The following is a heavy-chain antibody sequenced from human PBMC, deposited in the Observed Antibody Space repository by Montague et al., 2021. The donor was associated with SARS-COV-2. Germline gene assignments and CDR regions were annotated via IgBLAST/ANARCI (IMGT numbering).Heavy chain of an antibody. D-gene: IGHD2/OR15-2a*01. V-gene: IGHV3-23*01. CDR2: T. Sequence: TYYPASVKGRFTISRDNSKNPVFLQMSSLSAEVTAVFYCAKLSNSGPTFFDSWGQGTLVTVSS. J-gene: IGHJ5*01. CDR3: AKLSNSGPTFFDS.